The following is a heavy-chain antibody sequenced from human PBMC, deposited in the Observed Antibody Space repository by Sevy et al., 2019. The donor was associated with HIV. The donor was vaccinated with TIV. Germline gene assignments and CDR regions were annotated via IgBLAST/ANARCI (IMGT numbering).Heavy chain of an antibody. CDR1: GGSINSDSYY. Sequence: SETLSLTCTVSGGSINSDSYYWGWIRQPPGKGLEWIGNIYYSGTTYYNPSLKSRVTISVDTSKNQFSLKLSSVTAAETAVYYCARFEYGDYVSHFEYWGQGTLVTVSS. CDR2: IYYSGTT. J-gene: IGHJ4*02. V-gene: IGHV4-39*01. D-gene: IGHD2-21*02. CDR3: ARFEYGDYVSHFEY.